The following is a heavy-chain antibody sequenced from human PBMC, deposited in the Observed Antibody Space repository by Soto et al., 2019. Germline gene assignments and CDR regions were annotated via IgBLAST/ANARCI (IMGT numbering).Heavy chain of an antibody. J-gene: IGHJ6*02. V-gene: IGHV1-69*08. CDR2: IIPILGET. CDR1: GTIFSSYT. CDR3: ARGLGGRMDD. D-gene: IGHD3-16*01. Sequence: QVQLVPSGAEVKKPGSSVRVSCKASGTIFSSYTISWVRQAPGQGLEWMGRIIPILGETNSAQKFQDRVTLTEDKSTNTAYMELNSLRLEDTAVYYCARGLGGRMDDWGQGTTVTVSS.